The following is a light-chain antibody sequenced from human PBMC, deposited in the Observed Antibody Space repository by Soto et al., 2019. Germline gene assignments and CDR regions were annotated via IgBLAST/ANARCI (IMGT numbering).Light chain of an antibody. CDR3: AAWDDSLRGYV. Sequence: QAVVTQPPSASGTPGQRVTISCSGSSSNIGSNYVNWYQQPPGTAPKVLISTNNQRPSGVPDRFSGSKSGTSASLAISGLRSEDEADYYCAAWDDSLRGYVFGTGTKVTVL. CDR2: TNN. J-gene: IGLJ1*01. V-gene: IGLV1-47*02. CDR1: SSNIGSNY.